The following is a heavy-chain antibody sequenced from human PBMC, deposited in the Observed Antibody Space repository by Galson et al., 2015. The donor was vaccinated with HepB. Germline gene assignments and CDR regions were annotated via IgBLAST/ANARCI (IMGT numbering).Heavy chain of an antibody. CDR1: GFTFSSYA. J-gene: IGHJ6*02. CDR2: ISSDGSNK. CDR3: ARDYASSWYFNHYYGMDV. V-gene: IGHV3-30*04. Sequence: SLRLSCAASGFTFSSYAMHWVRQAPGKGLAWVAVISSDGSNKYYADSVKGRFTISRDNSKNTLSLQMNSLRAEDTAVYYCARDYASSWYFNHYYGMDVWGQGTTVTVSS. D-gene: IGHD6-13*01.